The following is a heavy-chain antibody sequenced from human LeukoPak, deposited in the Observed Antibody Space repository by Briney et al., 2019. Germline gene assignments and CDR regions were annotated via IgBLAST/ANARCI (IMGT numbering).Heavy chain of an antibody. D-gene: IGHD1-1*01. CDR3: AKDKDPWKSTAISDFDY. V-gene: IGHV3-30*02. J-gene: IGHJ4*02. Sequence: GGSLRLSCAASGFTFSTYGMHWVRQAPGKGLEWVAFIRYDGSNKYYADSVKGRFTISRDNSKNKLYLQMNSLRGEATAVYFCAKDKDPWKSTAISDFDYWGQGTLVTASS. CDR1: GFTFSTYG. CDR2: IRYDGSNK.